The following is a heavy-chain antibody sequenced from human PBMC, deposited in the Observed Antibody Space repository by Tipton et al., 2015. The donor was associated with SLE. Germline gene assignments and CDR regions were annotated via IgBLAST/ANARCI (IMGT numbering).Heavy chain of an antibody. Sequence: TLSLTCAVYGGTFSGYYWSWIRQSPGKGLEWIGEINYSGNTKYNPSLKSRVTISVDTSKNQFSLNLNFMTAADTAMYYCARNGNYCLEHWGRGTLVTISS. D-gene: IGHD1-26*01. J-gene: IGHJ1*01. CDR3: ARNGNYCLEH. CDR2: INYSGNT. CDR1: GGTFSGYY. V-gene: IGHV4-34*01.